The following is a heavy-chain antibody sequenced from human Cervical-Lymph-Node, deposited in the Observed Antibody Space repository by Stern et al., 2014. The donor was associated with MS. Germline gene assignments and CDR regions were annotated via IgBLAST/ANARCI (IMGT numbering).Heavy chain of an antibody. CDR1: GYTFSNFW. CDR2: IYPADSDT. D-gene: IGHD3-22*01. CDR3: VRRRDSAGYDTFDL. V-gene: IGHV5-51*01. Sequence: EVQLVESGAEVKKPGESLKISCRTSGYTFSNFWIGWVRQMPGKGLEWMGVIYPADSDTTYSPSFQGQVTISADESISTAYLQWRSLKASDTAMYYCVRRRDSAGYDTFDLLGQGTMLIVSS. J-gene: IGHJ3*01.